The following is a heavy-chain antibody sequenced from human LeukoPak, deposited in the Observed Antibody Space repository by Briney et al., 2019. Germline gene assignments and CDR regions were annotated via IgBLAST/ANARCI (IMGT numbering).Heavy chain of an antibody. V-gene: IGHV4-61*02. Sequence: SQTLSLTCTVSGGSISAHLYYWTRIRQPPGKVLEWIGRIYSNGWTDYNPPLKSRVSISIDTSKNHFPLKMRVATAADTALYYCARGSGWNSFDPWGQGTLVTVSS. CDR3: ARGSGWNSFDP. CDR1: GGSISAHLYY. D-gene: IGHD6-19*01. CDR2: IYSNGWT. J-gene: IGHJ5*02.